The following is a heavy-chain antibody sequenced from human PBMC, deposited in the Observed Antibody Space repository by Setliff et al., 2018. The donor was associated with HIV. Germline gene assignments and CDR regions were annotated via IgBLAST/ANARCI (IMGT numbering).Heavy chain of an antibody. Sequence: KTSETLSLTCTVSGGSISSFYWTWIRQPPGKGLEWIGYIYYSGSTNYNPSLKSRLTISVDTSKNQASLKLSSVTAADTAVYYCARAGSYGWDYWGQGTLVTVSS. CDR2: IYYSGST. CDR3: ARAGSYGWDY. CDR1: GGSISSFY. D-gene: IGHD5-18*01. J-gene: IGHJ4*02. V-gene: IGHV4-59*01.